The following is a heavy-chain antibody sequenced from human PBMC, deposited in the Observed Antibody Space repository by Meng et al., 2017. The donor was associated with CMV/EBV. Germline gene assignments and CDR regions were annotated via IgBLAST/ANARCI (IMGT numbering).Heavy chain of an antibody. CDR3: ASSLTYPDY. Sequence: QSLDAGPGLVKPWETLSRTCTASGGSIRSSSYYWSWIRQPPGKGLEWIGEINHSGSTNYNPSLKSRVTISVDTSKNQFSLKLSSVTAADTAVYYCASSLTYPDYWGQGTLVTVSS. J-gene: IGHJ4*02. D-gene: IGHD2-15*01. CDR1: GGSIRSSSYY. V-gene: IGHV4-39*07. CDR2: INHSGST.